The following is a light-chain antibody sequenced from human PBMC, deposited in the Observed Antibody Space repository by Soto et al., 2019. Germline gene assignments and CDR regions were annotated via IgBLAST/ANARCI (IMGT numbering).Light chain of an antibody. V-gene: IGKV3D-15*01. Sequence: EIVMTKSPATLSVSPGERATPSCRPSQSVSSNLAWYQQKPGQAPSLLIYDAYNRATGLPSRFSGSVSGTEFTLTIRRLQTDDFATYYGQKSNSYTKWTVGNWTQV. CDR1: QSVSSN. CDR3: QKSNSYTKWT. CDR2: DAY. J-gene: IGKJ1*01.